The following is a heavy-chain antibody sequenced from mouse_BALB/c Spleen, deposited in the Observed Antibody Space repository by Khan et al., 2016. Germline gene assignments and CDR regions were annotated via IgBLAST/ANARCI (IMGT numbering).Heavy chain of an antibody. V-gene: IGHV14-4*02. J-gene: IGHJ2*01. D-gene: IGHD2-1*01. Sequence: VQLQQSGAELVRSGASVRLSCTATGFNIKDYYIHWVKQRPEQGLEWIGWIDPENGATEYAPKFQGKATMTADTSSNTAYLELSRLTSEDTAVYWSNAIYYGNYIYFDYWGQGTTLTVSS. CDR1: GFNIKDYY. CDR2: IDPENGAT. CDR3: NAIYYGNYIYFDY.